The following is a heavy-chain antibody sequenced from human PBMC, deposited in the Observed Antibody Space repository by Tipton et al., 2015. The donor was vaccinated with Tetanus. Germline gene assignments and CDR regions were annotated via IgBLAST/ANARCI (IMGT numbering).Heavy chain of an antibody. CDR2: IYHNGGT. V-gene: IGHV4-30-2*01. CDR3: ARGGTMVHGVILQDHFYY. J-gene: IGHJ4*02. Sequence: TLSLTCAVSGDSISSAGYSWSWIRQPPGKGLEWIGFIYHNGGTYYNPFLKSRATISVDRSKNQFSLKLSSVTAADTAVYFCARGGTMVHGVILQDHFYYWGQGTLVTVSS. CDR1: GDSISSAGYS. D-gene: IGHD3-10*01.